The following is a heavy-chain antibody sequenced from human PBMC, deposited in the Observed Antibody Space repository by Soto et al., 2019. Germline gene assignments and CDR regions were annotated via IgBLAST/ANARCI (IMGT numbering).Heavy chain of an antibody. CDR1: GFIFSNAW. J-gene: IGHJ5*02. V-gene: IGHV3-15*01. Sequence: EVQLVESGGGLVQPGGSLRLACTTSGFIFSNAWMSWVRQAPGKGLEWVGRIKSKPDGATTDYAAPVNGRFTISRDDSKDTVFLHMNSLKTEDTAVYYCIVDPDLFDPWGQGTLVTVSS. CDR2: IKSKPDGATT. CDR3: IVDPDLFDP. D-gene: IGHD2-15*01.